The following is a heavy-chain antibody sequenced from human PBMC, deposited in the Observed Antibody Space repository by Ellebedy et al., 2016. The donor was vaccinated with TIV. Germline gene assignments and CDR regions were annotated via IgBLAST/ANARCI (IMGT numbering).Heavy chain of an antibody. D-gene: IGHD3-10*01. CDR1: GGPISSYY. Sequence: SETLSLXXTVSGGPISSYYWSWFRQPPGKGLEWIAYIYYSGSTNYNPSLKSRVTISVDTSKNQFSLNLSSVNAADMAVYYCARLYGSGSYYGYFDYWGQGTLVTVSS. V-gene: IGHV4-59*01. CDR2: IYYSGST. CDR3: ARLYGSGSYYGYFDY. J-gene: IGHJ4*02.